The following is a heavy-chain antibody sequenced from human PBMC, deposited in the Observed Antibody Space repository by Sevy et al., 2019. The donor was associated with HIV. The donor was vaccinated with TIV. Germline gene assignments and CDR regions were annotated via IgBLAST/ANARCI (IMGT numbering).Heavy chain of an antibody. Sequence: SETLSLTCTVSGDYISGYCWSWIRQPPGKGLEWIGYIYYSGITNYNPSLKSRVTISADTSKNQISLNLSSVTAADTAVYYCANGISARLDYWGQGTLVTVSS. CDR1: GDYISGYC. V-gene: IGHV4-59*01. CDR3: ANGISARLDY. D-gene: IGHD6-6*01. CDR2: IYYSGIT. J-gene: IGHJ4*02.